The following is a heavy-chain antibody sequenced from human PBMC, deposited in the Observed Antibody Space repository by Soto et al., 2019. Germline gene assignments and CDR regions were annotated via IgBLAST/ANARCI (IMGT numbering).Heavy chain of an antibody. D-gene: IGHD2-2*01. CDR1: GFTFNNYG. V-gene: IGHV3-21*01. J-gene: IGHJ4*02. Sequence: LRLSCVVSGFTFNNYGINWVRQAPGKGLEWVSSVSKSDYTYYSDSVKGRFTISRDNAKNSVSLQMNTLRAEDTAVYYCAREDSIIIPAVSDFWGQGTLVTVSS. CDR3: AREDSIIIPAVSDF. CDR2: VSKSDYT.